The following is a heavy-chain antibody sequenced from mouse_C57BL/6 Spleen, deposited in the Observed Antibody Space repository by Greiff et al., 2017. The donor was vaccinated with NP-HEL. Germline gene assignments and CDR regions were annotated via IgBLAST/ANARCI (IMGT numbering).Heavy chain of an antibody. CDR1: GYTFTDYY. CDR2: INPNNGGT. D-gene: IGHD1-1*01. J-gene: IGHJ2*01. CDR3: ARGVYYGSSYDFDY. V-gene: IGHV1-26*01. Sequence: EVQLQQSGPELVKPGASVKISCKASGYTFTDYYMNWVKQSHGKSLEWIGDINPNNGGTSYNQKFKGKATLTVDKSSSTAYMELRSLTSEDSAVYYCARGVYYGSSYDFDYWGQGTTLTVSS.